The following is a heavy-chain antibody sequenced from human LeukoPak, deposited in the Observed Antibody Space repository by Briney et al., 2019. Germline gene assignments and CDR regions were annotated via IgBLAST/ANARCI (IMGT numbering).Heavy chain of an antibody. Sequence: SETLSLTCAVYGGSFSGYYWSWIRQPPGKGLEWIGEINHSGSTNYNPSLKSRVTISVDTSKNQFSLKLSSVTAADTAVYYCARAYSSGWVDYWGQGTLATVSS. CDR3: ARAYSSGWVDY. CDR1: GGSFSGYY. D-gene: IGHD6-19*01. V-gene: IGHV4-34*01. J-gene: IGHJ4*02. CDR2: INHSGST.